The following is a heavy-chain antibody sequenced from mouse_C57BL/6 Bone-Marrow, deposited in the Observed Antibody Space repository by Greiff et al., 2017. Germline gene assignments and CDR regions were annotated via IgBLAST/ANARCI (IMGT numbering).Heavy chain of an antibody. D-gene: IGHD1-1*01. CDR3: ASLVDWYFDV. CDR1: GFTFSSYG. J-gene: IGHJ1*03. V-gene: IGHV5-6*01. Sequence: EVQLVESGGDLVKPGGSLKLSCAASGFTFSSYGMSWVRQTPDKRLEWVATISSGGSYTYYPDSVKGRFTISRDNAKNTLYLQMSSLKSEDTAMYYCASLVDWYFDVWGTGTTVTVSS. CDR2: ISSGGSYT.